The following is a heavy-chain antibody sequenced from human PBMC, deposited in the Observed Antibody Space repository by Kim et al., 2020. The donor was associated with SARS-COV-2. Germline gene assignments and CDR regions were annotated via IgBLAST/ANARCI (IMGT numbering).Heavy chain of an antibody. Sequence: GGSLRLSCAASGFTFSSYGMHWVRQAPGKGLEWVAVISYDGSNKYYADSVKGRFTISRDNSKNTLYLQMNSLRAEDTAVYYCAKEGYYDSPYLMNDYYG. CDR3: AKEGYYDSPYLMNDYYG. V-gene: IGHV3-30*18. CDR1: GFTFSSYG. D-gene: IGHD3-3*01. J-gene: IGHJ6*01. CDR2: ISYDGSNK.